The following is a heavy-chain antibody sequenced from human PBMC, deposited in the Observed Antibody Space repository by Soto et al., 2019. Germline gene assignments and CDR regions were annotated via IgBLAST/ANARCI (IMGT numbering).Heavy chain of an antibody. V-gene: IGHV3-30*18. CDR1: GFTFSSYG. Sequence: QVQLVESGGGVVQPGRSLRLSCAASGFTFSSYGMHWVRQAPGKGLEWVAVISYDGSDKYYADSVKGRFTISRDNSKTTLYLQMNSLRPEDTAVYYCAKDLSGNSLTFGYWGQGTLVTVSS. CDR3: AKDLSGNSLTFGY. CDR2: ISYDGSDK. D-gene: IGHD3-3*01. J-gene: IGHJ4*02.